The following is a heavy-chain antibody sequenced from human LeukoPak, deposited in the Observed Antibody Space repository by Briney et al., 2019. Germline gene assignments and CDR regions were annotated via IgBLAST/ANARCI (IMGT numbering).Heavy chain of an antibody. CDR2: INPSGGST. Sequence: GASVKVSCKASGYTFTSYYMHWVRQAPGQGLEWMGIINPSGGSTSYAQKFQGRVTMTRDTSTSTLYMELSSLSSEDTDVYYCARDHYDSSGYSSDWGQGTLVTVSS. CDR1: GYTFTSYY. CDR3: ARDHYDSSGYSSD. V-gene: IGHV1-46*01. J-gene: IGHJ4*02. D-gene: IGHD3-22*01.